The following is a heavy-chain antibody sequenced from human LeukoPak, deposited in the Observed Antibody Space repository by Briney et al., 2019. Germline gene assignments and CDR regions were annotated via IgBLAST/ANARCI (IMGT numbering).Heavy chain of an antibody. CDR3: ARVSSIVVVVAASDY. J-gene: IGHJ4*02. V-gene: IGHV1-18*01. CDR2: ISAYNGNT. D-gene: IGHD2-15*01. Sequence: ASVKVSCRASGYTFTSYGISWVRQAPGQGLEWMGWISAYNGNTNYAQKLQGRVTMTTDTSTSTAYMGLRSLRSDDTAVYYCARVSSIVVVVAASDYWGQGTLVTVSS. CDR1: GYTFTSYG.